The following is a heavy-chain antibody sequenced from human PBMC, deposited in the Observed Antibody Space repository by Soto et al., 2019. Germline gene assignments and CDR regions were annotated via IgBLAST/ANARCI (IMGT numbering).Heavy chain of an antibody. V-gene: IGHV3-66*01. J-gene: IGHJ3*02. D-gene: IGHD2-15*01. Sequence: PGGLLRLSCTASGFIVSDTYVNWVRQAPGKGLEWVSVISNRGDTHYADSVRGRFSLSRDISDNTLHLQMNNLRVEDTAVYYCAREPRYCRGGSCSITGDAYDIWGQGTMVTVSS. CDR3: AREPRYCRGGSCSITGDAYDI. CDR2: ISNRGDT. CDR1: GFIVSDTY.